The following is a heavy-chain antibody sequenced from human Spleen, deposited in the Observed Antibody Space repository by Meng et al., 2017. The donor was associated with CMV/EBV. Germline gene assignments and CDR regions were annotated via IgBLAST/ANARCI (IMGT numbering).Heavy chain of an antibody. J-gene: IGHJ6*02. D-gene: IGHD6-6*01. CDR2: IYYGGST. Sequence: SETLSLTCTVSGGSISSYYWTWIRQPPGKGLEWIGYIYYGGSTNYNPSLKSRVTISLDTSNNQFSLRLSSVTAADTAVYFCARDNIAARPGGWSYYYYGMDVWGQGTTVTVS. CDR1: GGSISSYY. V-gene: IGHV4-59*01. CDR3: ARDNIAARPGGWSYYYYGMDV.